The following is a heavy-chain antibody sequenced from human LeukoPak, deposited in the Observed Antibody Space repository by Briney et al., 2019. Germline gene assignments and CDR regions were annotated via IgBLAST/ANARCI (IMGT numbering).Heavy chain of an antibody. CDR3: ARVRGSCTLDY. V-gene: IGHV1-2*02. CDR1: GYSVTGYY. J-gene: IGHJ4*02. CDR2: INPNSGGT. Sequence: ASVKVSCKASGYSVTGYYIHWVRQAPGQGLEWMGWINPNSGGTNYAQKFQVGVTVTRDPSITTAYMELSRLASDDTAVYYCARVRGSCTLDYWGQGTLVTVSS. D-gene: IGHD1-26*01.